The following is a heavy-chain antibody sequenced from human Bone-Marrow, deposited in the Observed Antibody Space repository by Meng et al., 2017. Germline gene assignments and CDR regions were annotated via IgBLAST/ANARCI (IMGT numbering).Heavy chain of an antibody. V-gene: IGHV4-59*08. Sequence: QVQLQESGPGLGKRAETLSLTCTVAGDSISSYYWSWIRQPPGKGLEWSGYIYNGESTNYNPSLKSRVTISVDTSKNQLSLKLTSVTAADTAVYYCSGGGVRGYWGQGTLVTVSS. D-gene: IGHD2-21*01. CDR1: GDSISSYY. J-gene: IGHJ4*02. CDR2: IYNGEST. CDR3: SGGGVRGY.